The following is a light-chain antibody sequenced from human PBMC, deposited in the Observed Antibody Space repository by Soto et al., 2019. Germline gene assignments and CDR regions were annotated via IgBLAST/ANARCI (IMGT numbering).Light chain of an antibody. CDR1: QSVSSSY. Sequence: IVVTKFAVTLSLSPGERATLSCRASQSVSSSYLAWYQQKPGQAPRLLIYGASSRATGIPDRFSGSGPGADFTLTISRLEPEDFAVYYCQHYGSSPYTFGYGTKVVIK. V-gene: IGKV3-20*01. CDR2: GAS. CDR3: QHYGSSPYT. J-gene: IGKJ3*01.